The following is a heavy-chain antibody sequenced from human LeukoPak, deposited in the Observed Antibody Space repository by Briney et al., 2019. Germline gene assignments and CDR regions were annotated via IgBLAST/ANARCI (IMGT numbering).Heavy chain of an antibody. J-gene: IGHJ6*02. V-gene: IGHV3-30*04. CDR3: ARNLYIVVVPAAATGMDV. CDR2: ISYDGSNK. D-gene: IGHD2-2*01. Sequence: GGSLRLSCAASGFTFSSYAMHWVRQAPGKGLEWVAVISYDGSNKYYADSVKGRFTISRDNSKNTLYLQMNSLRAEDTAVYYCARNLYIVVVPAAATGMDVWGQGTTATVSS. CDR1: GFTFSSYA.